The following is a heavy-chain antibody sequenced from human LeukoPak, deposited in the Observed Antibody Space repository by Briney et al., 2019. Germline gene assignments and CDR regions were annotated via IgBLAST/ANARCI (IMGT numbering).Heavy chain of an antibody. Sequence: SETLSLTCTVSGGSISSYYWSWIRQPPGKGLEWIGNIYYSGSTNYNPSLKSRVTISVDTSKNQFSLRLSSVTAADTAVYYCARGLNNRKSGRRFDVFEIWGQGTMVTVSS. CDR2: IYYSGST. D-gene: IGHD3-3*01. J-gene: IGHJ3*02. V-gene: IGHV4-59*01. CDR1: GGSISSYY. CDR3: ARGLNNRKSGRRFDVFEI.